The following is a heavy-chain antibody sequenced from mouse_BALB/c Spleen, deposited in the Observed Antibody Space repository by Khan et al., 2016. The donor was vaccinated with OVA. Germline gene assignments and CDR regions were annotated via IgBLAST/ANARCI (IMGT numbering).Heavy chain of an antibody. CDR2: IIQETSRI. CDR1: GFDFSRYW. J-gene: IGHJ1*01. CDR3: ARLGYYGYFNV. Sequence: EVKLLESGGGLVQPGGSLKLSCAASGFDFSRYWMSWVRQAPGKEQKGIGEIIQETSRINYTPSLKDKFIISRDNAKNTLYLQMSKVRSEDTALYYCARLGYYGYFNVWGAGTTVTVSS. V-gene: IGHV4-1*02. D-gene: IGHD2-2*01.